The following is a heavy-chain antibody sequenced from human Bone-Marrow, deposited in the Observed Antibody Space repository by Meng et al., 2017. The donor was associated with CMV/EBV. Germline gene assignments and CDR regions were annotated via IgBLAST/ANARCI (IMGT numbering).Heavy chain of an antibody. Sequence: SVKVSCKASGGTFSSYTISWERQAPGQGLEWMGRIIPILGIANYAQKFQGRVTITADKSTSTAYMELSSMRSDDTAVYYCARGRGAGGLRYYYGMDVWVQGTTVTVSS. V-gene: IGHV1-69*02. J-gene: IGHJ6*02. CDR2: IIPILGIA. CDR3: ARGRGAGGLRYYYGMDV. CDR1: GGTFSSYT. D-gene: IGHD3-16*01.